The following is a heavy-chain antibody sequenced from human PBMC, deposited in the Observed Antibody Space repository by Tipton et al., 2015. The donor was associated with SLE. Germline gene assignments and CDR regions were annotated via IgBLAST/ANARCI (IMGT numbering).Heavy chain of an antibody. Sequence: SLRLSCAASGFTFSSYSMNWVRQAPGKGLEWVSYISSSGSTIYYADSVKGRFTISRDNAKNSLYLQMNSLRAEDTAVYYCARDRQFYGMDVWGQGTTVTVSS. CDR1: GFTFSSYS. J-gene: IGHJ6*02. V-gene: IGHV3-48*04. CDR2: ISSSGSTI. D-gene: IGHD4-11*01. CDR3: ARDRQFYGMDV.